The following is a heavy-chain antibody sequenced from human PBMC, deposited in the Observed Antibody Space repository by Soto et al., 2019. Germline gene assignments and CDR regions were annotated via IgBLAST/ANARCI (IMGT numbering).Heavy chain of an antibody. J-gene: IGHJ4*02. CDR2: MNPYSGNT. CDR3: VRAPLDYYSADYFDN. Sequence: ASVKVSCKASGYTFTNNDINWVRQAAGQGLEWMGWMNPYSGNTGYARNFHGRVTMTRDNSITTAYMELSSLRSEDTAVYYCVRAPLDYYSADYFDNWGQGTLVTVSS. CDR1: GYTFTNND. D-gene: IGHD2-21*01. V-gene: IGHV1-8*01.